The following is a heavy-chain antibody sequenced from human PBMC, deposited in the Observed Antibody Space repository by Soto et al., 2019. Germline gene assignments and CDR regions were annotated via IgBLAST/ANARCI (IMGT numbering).Heavy chain of an antibody. Sequence: EVQLVESGGGLVHPGRSLRLSCAASGFTFDDYAMHWVRQAPGKGLEWVSAISWNSGSIGYADSVKGRFTISRDNAKNSLYLQMNSLRAEDTALYYCANGLTTVVTRFDYWGQGTLVTVSS. V-gene: IGHV3-9*01. J-gene: IGHJ4*02. CDR3: ANGLTTVVTRFDY. CDR1: GFTFDDYA. CDR2: ISWNSGSI. D-gene: IGHD4-17*01.